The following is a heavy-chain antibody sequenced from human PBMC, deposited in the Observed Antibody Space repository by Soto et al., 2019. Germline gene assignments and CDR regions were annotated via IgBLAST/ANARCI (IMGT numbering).Heavy chain of an antibody. J-gene: IGHJ6*02. D-gene: IGHD4-4*01. V-gene: IGHV1-18*04. CDR2: ISAYNGNT. CDR1: GYTFTSYG. CDR3: ARVDYNNYPYYYYGMDV. Sequence: ASVKVSCKASGYTFTSYGISWVRQAPGQGLEWMGWISAYNGNTNYAQKLQGRVTMTTDTSTSTAYMELRSLRSDDTAVYYCARVDYNNYPYYYYGMDVWGQGTTVTVSS.